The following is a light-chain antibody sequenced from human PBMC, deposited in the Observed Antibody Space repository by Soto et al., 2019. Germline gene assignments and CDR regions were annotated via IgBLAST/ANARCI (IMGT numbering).Light chain of an antibody. Sequence: EIVMTQSPATLSVSPGDRATLSCRAGQPLNNNVAWYQHKPGQAPRLLIYGASTRATGISARFSGSGSGTEFTLTISSLQSEDFAVYYCQQYEKWPRTFGQGTKVEIK. J-gene: IGKJ1*01. V-gene: IGKV3-15*01. CDR3: QQYEKWPRT. CDR2: GAS. CDR1: QPLNNN.